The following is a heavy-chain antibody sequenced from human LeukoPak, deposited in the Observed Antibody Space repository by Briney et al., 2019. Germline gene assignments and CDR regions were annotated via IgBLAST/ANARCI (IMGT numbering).Heavy chain of an antibody. CDR3: AKDSYYYGSGSYDV. J-gene: IGHJ4*02. CDR2: ISYDGSNK. CDR1: GFTFSSCG. D-gene: IGHD3-10*01. Sequence: PGGSLRLSCAASGFTFSSCGMHWVRQAPGKGLEWVAVISYDGSNKYYADSVKGRFTISRDNSKNTLYLQMNSLRAEDTAVYYCAKDSYYYGSGSYDVWGQGTLVTVSS. V-gene: IGHV3-30*18.